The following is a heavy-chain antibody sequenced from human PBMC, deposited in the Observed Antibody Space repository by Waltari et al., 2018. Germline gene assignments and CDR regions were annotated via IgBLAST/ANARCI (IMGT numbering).Heavy chain of an antibody. CDR2: INCRNGGP. J-gene: IGHJ3*01. V-gene: IGHV1-2*06. CDR1: GYIFINYF. D-gene: IGHD2-15*01. CDR3: TLSFNVNAFNI. Sequence: QVQLEQSGAEVRNHGASVKVSCKASGYIFINYFMHWVRQAPGKGLEWIGRINCRNGGPDYARKFQGRVTMTRDTSLNTAYLELTGLRSDDMAIYYCTLSFNVNAFNIWGPGTRVTASS.